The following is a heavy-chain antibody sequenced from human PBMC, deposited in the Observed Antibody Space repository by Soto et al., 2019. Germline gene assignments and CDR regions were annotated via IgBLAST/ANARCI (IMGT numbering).Heavy chain of an antibody. CDR3: AKTVVTAIYYFDY. CDR1: GFTFSSYA. CDR2: ISGSDGST. V-gene: IGHV3-23*01. J-gene: IGHJ4*02. Sequence: GGSLRLSCAASGFTFSSYAMNWVRQAPGKGLEWVSVISGSDGSTYYADSVKGRFTISRDNSKNTLNLQMNSLRAEDTAVYYCAKTVVTAIYYFDYWGQGTLVTVSS. D-gene: IGHD2-21*02.